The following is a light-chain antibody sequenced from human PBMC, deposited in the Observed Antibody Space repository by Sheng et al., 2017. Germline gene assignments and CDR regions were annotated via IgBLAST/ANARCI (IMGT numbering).Light chain of an antibody. CDR2: DAS. V-gene: IGKV1-33*01. Sequence: DIQLTQSPSSLSASVGDRVTITCQASQDIRDYVNWYQHKPGKAPKLLIYDASNLQGGAPSRISGSGSGTHFTLTISSLQPEDIATYYCQHYDILLTFGGGTKVEIK. CDR1: QDIRDY. CDR3: QHYDILLT. J-gene: IGKJ4*01.